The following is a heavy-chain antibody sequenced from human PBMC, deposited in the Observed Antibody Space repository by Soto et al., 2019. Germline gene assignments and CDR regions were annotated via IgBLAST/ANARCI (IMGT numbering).Heavy chain of an antibody. J-gene: IGHJ4*02. CDR2: SYHSVST. CDR1: GQSISNDSYS. V-gene: IGHV4-30-2*01. D-gene: IGHD1-26*01. CDR3: SRRPVYSGSYMYYFDN. Sequence: LTCVPCGQSISNDSYSWAWIPKPPGKGLEWIGYSYHSVSTDYTPSLKRRVTMAVDRSMNQFSLTLSSVTAADTPVYYCSRRPVYSGSYMYYFDNCGQGSMFTVSS.